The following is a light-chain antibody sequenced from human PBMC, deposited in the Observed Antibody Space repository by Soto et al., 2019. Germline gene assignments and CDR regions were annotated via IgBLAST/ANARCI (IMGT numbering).Light chain of an antibody. Sequence: DIQMTQSPSTLSASVGDRVTIGCRASQNIGTWLAWYQQRPGKAPKLLIYKASYLEGGVPSRLSGSGSGTEFTLTISCLQPDDFATYYCQQYSSFTAFGQGTKVEV. J-gene: IGKJ1*01. V-gene: IGKV1-5*03. CDR2: KAS. CDR1: QNIGTW. CDR3: QQYSSFTA.